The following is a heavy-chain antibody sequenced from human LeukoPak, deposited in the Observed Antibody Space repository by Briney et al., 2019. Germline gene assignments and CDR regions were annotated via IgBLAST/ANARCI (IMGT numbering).Heavy chain of an antibody. J-gene: IGHJ4*02. V-gene: IGHV3-23*01. D-gene: IGHD1-1*01. CDR1: GFTSSSYG. CDR2: IISGSGGNT. CDR3: AKGATGTTRVSYDY. Sequence: PGGSLRLSCAASGFTSSSYGMSWVRQAPGKGPEWVSVIISGSGGNTYYADSVKGRFIISRDNSKNTVYLQMNSLRVEDTAVYYCAKGATGTTRVSYDYWGQGTLVTVSS.